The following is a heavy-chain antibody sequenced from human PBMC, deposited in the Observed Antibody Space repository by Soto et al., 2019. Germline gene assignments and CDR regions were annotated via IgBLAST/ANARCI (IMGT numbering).Heavy chain of an antibody. CDR2: ISSSGRPI. CDR1: GFTFSTFD. D-gene: IGHD6-19*01. J-gene: IGHJ4*02. CDR3: ARYGSGEHY. Sequence: EVQLVESGGGLVQPGGSLRLSCAASGFTFSTFDMNWFRQAPGKGLEWVSYISSSGRPIYYADSMKGRFTISRDNAKNSLFLQMNSLRAEDTAVYYCARYGSGEHYWGQGTLVTVSS. V-gene: IGHV3-48*03.